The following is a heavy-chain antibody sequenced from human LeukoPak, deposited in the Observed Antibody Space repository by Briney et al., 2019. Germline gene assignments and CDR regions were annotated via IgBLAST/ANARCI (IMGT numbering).Heavy chain of an antibody. D-gene: IGHD6-13*01. CDR3: ATRPDIAAVGLGWFDP. CDR1: GFTFSSYS. J-gene: IGHJ5*02. V-gene: IGHV3-48*04. Sequence: GGSLRLSCAASGFTFSSYSMNWVRQAPGKGLEWVSYISSSSSTIYYADSVKGRFTISRDNAKNSLYLQMNSLRAEDTAVYYCATRPDIAAVGLGWFDPWGQGTLVTVSS. CDR2: ISSSSSTI.